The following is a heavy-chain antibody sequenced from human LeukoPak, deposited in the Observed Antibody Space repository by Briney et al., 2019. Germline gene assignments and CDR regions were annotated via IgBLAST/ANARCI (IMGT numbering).Heavy chain of an antibody. D-gene: IGHD2-15*01. CDR1: GDSVSSNSAA. Sequence: SQTLSLTCAISGDSVSSNSAAWNRIRQSPSGGLEWVGRTYYRSKWYYDYALSVKSRSTINPDTSENQFSLQLNSVTPEDPAVYYCARDGTWRLDYWGQGILVTVSS. CDR3: ARDGTWRLDY. V-gene: IGHV6-1*01. J-gene: IGHJ4*02. CDR2: TYYRSKWYY.